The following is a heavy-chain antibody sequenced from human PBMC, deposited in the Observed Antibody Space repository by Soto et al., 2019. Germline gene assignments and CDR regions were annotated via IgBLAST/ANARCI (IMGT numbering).Heavy chain of an antibody. V-gene: IGHV1-69*01. CDR3: ARGVGAYYCDY. J-gene: IGHJ4*02. Sequence: QVQLVQSGAEVKKPGSSVKVSCKASGGTFSPYAITWVRQAPGQGLECLGGIIPIFGTTVYARKFQGRGTITAAESTSTAVIELSILTAENTAVYYCARGVGAYYCDYWGQGTLVTVSS. D-gene: IGHD1-26*01. CDR1: GGTFSPYA. CDR2: IIPIFGTT.